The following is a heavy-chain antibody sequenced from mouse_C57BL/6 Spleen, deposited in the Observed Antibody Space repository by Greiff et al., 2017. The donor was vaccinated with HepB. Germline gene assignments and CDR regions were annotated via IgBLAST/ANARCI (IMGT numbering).Heavy chain of an antibody. J-gene: IGHJ4*01. D-gene: IGHD1-1*01. CDR2: INPNNGGT. CDR3: ARWGVVPGDY. CDR1: GYTFTDYY. V-gene: IGHV1-26*01. Sequence: EVQLQQSGPELVKPGASVKISCKASGYTFTDYYMNWVKQSHGKSLEWIGDINPNNGGTSYNQKFKGKATLTVDKSSSTAYMELRSLTSEDSAVYYYARWGVVPGDYWGQGTSVTVSS.